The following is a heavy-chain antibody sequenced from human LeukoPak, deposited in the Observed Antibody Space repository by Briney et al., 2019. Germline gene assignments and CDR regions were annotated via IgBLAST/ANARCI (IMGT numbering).Heavy chain of an antibody. V-gene: IGHV4-4*07. Sequence: SETLSLTCTVSGGSISSYYWSWIRQPAGKGLEWIGRIYTSGSTNYNPSLTSRVTMSVDTSKNQFSLQLSSVTAADTAVYYCAREFPYSGSYYRRSYYYYMDVWGKGTTVTVSS. J-gene: IGHJ6*03. CDR1: GGSISSYY. D-gene: IGHD1-26*01. CDR2: IYTSGST. CDR3: AREFPYSGSYYRRSYYYYMDV.